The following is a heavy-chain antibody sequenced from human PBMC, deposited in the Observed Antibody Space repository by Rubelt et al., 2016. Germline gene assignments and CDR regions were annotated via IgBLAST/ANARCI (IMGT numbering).Heavy chain of an antibody. CDR1: GGSLRGYY. J-gene: IGHJ3*02. D-gene: IGHD1-14*01. CDR3: ARHAPELGGLENGLFDI. Sequence: QVQLQQWGAGVLKPSETLSLTCAVYGGSLRGYYWSWIRQSPGKGLEWIGEINHSGSADSKSSLKSRVTMSVDTSKNQFSLRLTSVTAADTAIDYCARHAPELGGLENGLFDIWGQGTVVTVSS. V-gene: IGHV4-34*01. CDR2: INHSGSA.